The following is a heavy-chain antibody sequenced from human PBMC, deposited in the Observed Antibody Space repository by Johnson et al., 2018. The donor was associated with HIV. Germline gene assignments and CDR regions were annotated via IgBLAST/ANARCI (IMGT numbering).Heavy chain of an antibody. J-gene: IGHJ3*02. D-gene: IGHD3-22*01. V-gene: IGHV3-30-3*01. CDR1: GFTFSSYA. CDR2: ISYDGSNK. Sequence: QVQLVESGGGVVQPGRSLRLSCAASGFTFSSYAMHWVSQAPGKGLEWVAVISYDGSNKYYADSVHGRFTISRDNSKNTLYLQMNSLRAEETAVYYCAREAHYYDSSGLKRGAFDIWGQGTMVTVSS. CDR3: AREAHYYDSSGLKRGAFDI.